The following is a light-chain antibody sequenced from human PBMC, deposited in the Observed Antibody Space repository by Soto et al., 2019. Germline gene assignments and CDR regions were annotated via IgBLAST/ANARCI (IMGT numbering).Light chain of an antibody. CDR2: DAS. Sequence: DIQMTQSPSTLSASVGDRVTITCRASQSISSWLAWYQQKPGKAPKLLIYDASSLESGVPSRFSGSGSGTEYTITISSLQPEDVATYYCQQYDNLPSITFGQGTRLEIK. V-gene: IGKV1-5*01. CDR1: QSISSW. J-gene: IGKJ5*01. CDR3: QQYDNLPSIT.